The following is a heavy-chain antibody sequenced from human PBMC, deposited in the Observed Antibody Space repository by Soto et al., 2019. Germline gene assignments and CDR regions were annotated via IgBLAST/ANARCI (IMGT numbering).Heavy chain of an antibody. J-gene: IGHJ5*02. CDR3: ARDSGHYYDSSGYWWFDP. D-gene: IGHD3-22*01. V-gene: IGHV1-3*01. CDR2: INAGNGNT. Sequence: ASVKVSCKASGYTFTSYAIHWVRQAPGQRLEWMGWINAGNGNTKYSQKFQGRVTITRDTSASTAYMELSSLRSEDTAVYYCARDSGHYYDSSGYWWFDPWGQGTLVTVSS. CDR1: GYTFTSYA.